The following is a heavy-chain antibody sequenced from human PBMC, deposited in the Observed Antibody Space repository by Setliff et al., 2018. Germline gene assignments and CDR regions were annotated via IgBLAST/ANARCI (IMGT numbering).Heavy chain of an antibody. CDR3: ARESRYYYDNLGTLDY. Sequence: PSETLSLTCTVSGGSISSGDYYWSWIRQPPGKGLEWIGYIYYSGSTYYNPSLKSRVTISVDTSKNQFSLKVSSVTAADTAVYYCARESRYYYDNLGTLDYWGQGTLVTVSS. D-gene: IGHD3-22*01. CDR2: IYYSGST. CDR1: GGSISSGDYY. V-gene: IGHV4-30-4*08. J-gene: IGHJ4*02.